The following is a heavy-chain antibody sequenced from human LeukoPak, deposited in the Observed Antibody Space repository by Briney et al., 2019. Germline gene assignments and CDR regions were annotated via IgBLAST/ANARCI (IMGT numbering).Heavy chain of an antibody. J-gene: IGHJ4*02. D-gene: IGHD3-3*01. CDR1: GFTFSSYW. V-gene: IGHV3-7*01. CDR2: IKQDGSEK. CDR3: ARALGITTLPND. Sequence: GGSLRLSCAASGFTFSSYWTSWVRQAPGKGLEWVANIKQDGSEKFYVDSVKGRFTISRDNAKNSLYLQMNSLRAEDTAVYYCARALGITTLPNDWGQGTLVTVSS.